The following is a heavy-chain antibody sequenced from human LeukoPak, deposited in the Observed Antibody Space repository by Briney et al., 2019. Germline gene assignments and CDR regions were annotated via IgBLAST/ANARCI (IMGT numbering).Heavy chain of an antibody. CDR3: ARGRSFGELGVY. CDR2: INPNSDVT. Sequence: EASVKVSCKASGYTFTAYYIHWVRQAPGQGLEWMGSINPNSDVTNYAQNLQGRVTMTRDTFIRTAYMELSRLTSDDTAVYYCARGRSFGELGVYWGQGTLLTVSS. CDR1: GYTFTAYY. D-gene: IGHD3-10*01. V-gene: IGHV1-2*02. J-gene: IGHJ4*02.